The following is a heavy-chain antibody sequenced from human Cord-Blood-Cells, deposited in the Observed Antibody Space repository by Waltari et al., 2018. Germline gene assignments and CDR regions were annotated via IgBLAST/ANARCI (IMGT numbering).Heavy chain of an antibody. V-gene: IGHV3-74*01. CDR2: IHSDGSST. J-gene: IGHJ4*02. CDR3: ARVAAAGPDY. CDR1: GFTFSSYW. D-gene: IGHD6-13*01. Sequence: EVQLVESGGGLVQPGGSLRLSCAASGFTFSSYWMHLVRQAPGKGLVWVSRIHSDGSSTSYADSVKGRFTISRDNAKNTLYLQMNSLRAEDTAVYYCARVAAAGPDYWGQGTLVTVSS.